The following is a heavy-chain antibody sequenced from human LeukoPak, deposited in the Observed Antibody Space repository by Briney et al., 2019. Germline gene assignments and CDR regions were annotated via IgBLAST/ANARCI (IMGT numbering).Heavy chain of an antibody. Sequence: GGSLRLSCAASGLTFSNYGMHWVRQAPGKGLEWVAFIRYDAINKYYADSVKGRFTISRDNSENTVYLQMNRLGVEDTAVYYCAKDRRNGNFDYWGQGTLVTVSS. V-gene: IGHV3-30*02. CDR2: IRYDAINK. D-gene: IGHD1-1*01. J-gene: IGHJ4*02. CDR3: AKDRRNGNFDY. CDR1: GLTFSNYG.